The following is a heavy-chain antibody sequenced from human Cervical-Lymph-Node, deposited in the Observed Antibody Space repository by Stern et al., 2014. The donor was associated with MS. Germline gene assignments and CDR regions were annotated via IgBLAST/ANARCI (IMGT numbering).Heavy chain of an antibody. D-gene: IGHD2-8*01. J-gene: IGHJ6*02. CDR1: GFTFSSYW. Sequence: EVQLVESGGGLVRPGGSLRLSCAASGFTFSSYWMHWVRQVPGKGLVWVSRIGSDGSDPIYAASGKGRFTISRDNSRNTVYLQMNRLRAEDTAVYFCAREYEVYSIQAYYGMDVWGQGTTVIVSS. V-gene: IGHV3-74*02. CDR3: AREYEVYSIQAYYGMDV. CDR2: IGSDGSDP.